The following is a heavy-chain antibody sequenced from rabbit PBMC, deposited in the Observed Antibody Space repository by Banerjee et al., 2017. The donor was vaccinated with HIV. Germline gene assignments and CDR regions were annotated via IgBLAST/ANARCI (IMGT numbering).Heavy chain of an antibody. CDR1: GFSFSSSYW. CDR3: ARAGSNYYILSFFKL. D-gene: IGHD8-1*01. V-gene: IGHV1S45*01. J-gene: IGHJ4*01. CDR2: IYTGSSGST. Sequence: QEQLEESGGDLVKPEGSLTLTCTASGFSFSSSYWICWVRQAPGKGLEWIACIYTGSSGSTYYASWVNGRFTISSDNAQNTVDLQMNSLTAADTATYFCARAGSNYYILSFFKLWGPGTLV.